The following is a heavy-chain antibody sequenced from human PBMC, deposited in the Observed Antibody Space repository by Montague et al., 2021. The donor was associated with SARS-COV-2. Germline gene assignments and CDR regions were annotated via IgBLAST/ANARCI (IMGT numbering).Heavy chain of an antibody. D-gene: IGHD6-19*01. CDR1: GGSISSYY. CDR2: IYYSGGT. CDR3: ARGSGWMGNAFDI. J-gene: IGHJ3*02. V-gene: IGHV4-59*01. Sequence: SETLSLTCTVSGGSISSYYWSWIRQPPGKGLEWIGYIYYSGGTNYIPSLKSRVTISVDTSKNQFSLELSSVTAADTAVYYCARGSGWMGNAFDIWGQGTMVTVSS.